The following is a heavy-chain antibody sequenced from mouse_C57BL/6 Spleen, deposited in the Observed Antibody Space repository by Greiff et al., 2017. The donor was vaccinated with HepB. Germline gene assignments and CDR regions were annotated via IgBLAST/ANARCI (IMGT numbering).Heavy chain of an antibody. CDR2: IYPGDGDT. D-gene: IGHD2-3*01. CDR1: GYAFSNYW. Sequence: VKLMESGAELVKPGASVKISCKASGYAFSNYWMNWVKQRPGKGLEWIGQIYPGDGDTNYNGKFKGKATLTADKSSSTAYMQLSSLTSEDSAVYFCARFDGPYYYAMDYWGQGTSVTVSS. V-gene: IGHV1-80*01. CDR3: ARFDGPYYYAMDY. J-gene: IGHJ4*01.